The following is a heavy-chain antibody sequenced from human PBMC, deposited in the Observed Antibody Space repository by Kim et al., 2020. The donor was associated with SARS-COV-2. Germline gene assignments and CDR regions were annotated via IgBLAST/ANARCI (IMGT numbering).Heavy chain of an antibody. Sequence: VGSLRLSCAASGFTFSSYAMSWVRQAPGKGLEWVSAISGSGGSTYYADSVKGRFTISRDNSKNTLYLQMNSLRAEDTAVYYCAKGSGDIVVVVAAIPCDYWGQGNLVTVSS. D-gene: IGHD2-15*01. CDR1: GFTFSSYA. V-gene: IGHV3-23*01. CDR2: ISGSGGST. J-gene: IGHJ4*02. CDR3: AKGSGDIVVVVAAIPCDY.